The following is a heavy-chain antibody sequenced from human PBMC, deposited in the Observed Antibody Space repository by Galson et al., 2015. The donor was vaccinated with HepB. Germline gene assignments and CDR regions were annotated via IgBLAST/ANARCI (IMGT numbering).Heavy chain of an antibody. Sequence: SLRLSCAASGFTVSDKCMSWVRQAPGKGLGWVSVLYSGGTTAYVDSVKGRFTISRDSSKNTLYLQMNNLRPEDTAVYYCARGLSVPSRAFDYWGQGTLVTVSS. CDR1: GFTVSDKC. D-gene: IGHD6-19*01. V-gene: IGHV3-53*01. CDR3: ARGLSVPSRAFDY. CDR2: LYSGGTT. J-gene: IGHJ4*02.